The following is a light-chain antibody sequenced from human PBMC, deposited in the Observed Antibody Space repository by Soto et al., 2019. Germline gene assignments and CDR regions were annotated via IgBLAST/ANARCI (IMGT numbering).Light chain of an antibody. CDR3: QQLSRYPLT. Sequence: DIQLTQSPSVLSASVGDTVTITCRASQALSNYLAWYQQKPGKAPDLLIYSASTLQSGVTSRFSRSGYETEFILTIRALQPEDFATYYCQQLSRYPLTFGGGTKVDIK. CDR1: QALSNY. V-gene: IGKV1-9*01. CDR2: SAS. J-gene: IGKJ4*01.